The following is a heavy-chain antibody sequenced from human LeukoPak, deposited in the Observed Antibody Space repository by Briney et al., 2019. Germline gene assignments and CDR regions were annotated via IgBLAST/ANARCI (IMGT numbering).Heavy chain of an antibody. CDR3: ASSLGIGDSSLFDY. J-gene: IGHJ4*02. V-gene: IGHV3-11*04. D-gene: IGHD3-22*01. CDR1: AFTFSDYY. CDR2: ISSSSSTI. Sequence: GGSLRLSCAASAFTFSDYYMSWIRQAPGKGLEWVSYISSSSSTIYYADSVKGRFTISRDNSKNTLYLQMNSLRAEDTAVYYCASSLGIGDSSLFDYWGQGTLVTVSS.